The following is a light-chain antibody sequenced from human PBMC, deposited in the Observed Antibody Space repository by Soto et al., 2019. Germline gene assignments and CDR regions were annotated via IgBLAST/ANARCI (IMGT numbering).Light chain of an antibody. Sequence: QSALTQPPSASGSPGQSVTISCTGTSSDVGAYKYVSWYQQYPGKAPKLMIYEVTKRPSGVPDRFSGSKSGNTASLTVSGLKAEDEADYYCTSYVGNDIWVFDGGTQLTF. J-gene: IGLJ3*02. V-gene: IGLV2-8*01. CDR1: SSDVGAYKY. CDR2: EVT. CDR3: TSYVGNDIWV.